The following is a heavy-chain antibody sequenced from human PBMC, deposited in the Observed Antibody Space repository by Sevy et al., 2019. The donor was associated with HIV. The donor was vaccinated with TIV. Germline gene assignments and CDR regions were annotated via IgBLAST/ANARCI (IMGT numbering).Heavy chain of an antibody. V-gene: IGHV3-49*03. J-gene: IGHJ4*02. CDR1: GFTFDDYA. Sequence: GGSLRLSCTTSGFTFDDYAMSWFRQAPGKGLEWVAFITRNSYEAYGGTTDYASTVKGRFIISRQDSKSMAYLQMNSLKTVVTAVYYWTSGLATAVTPEYYFDYWGQGTLVTVSS. D-gene: IGHD5-12*01. CDR3: TSGLATAVTPEYYFDY. CDR2: ITRNSYEAYGGTT.